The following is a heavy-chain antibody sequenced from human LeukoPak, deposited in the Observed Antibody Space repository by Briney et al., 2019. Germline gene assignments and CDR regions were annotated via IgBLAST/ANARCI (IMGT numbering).Heavy chain of an antibody. CDR3: ARGSAGSGSQGRGFDI. V-gene: IGHV1-18*01. Sequence: ASVKVSCKASGYTFSSYGITWVRQAPGQGLEWMGWISAYNGNTNYAQTFQGRVTMTTDTSTSTAYMELRSLRSDDTAVYYCARGSAGSGSQGRGFDIWGQGTMVTVSS. CDR2: ISAYNGNT. CDR1: GYTFSSYG. J-gene: IGHJ3*02. D-gene: IGHD3-22*01.